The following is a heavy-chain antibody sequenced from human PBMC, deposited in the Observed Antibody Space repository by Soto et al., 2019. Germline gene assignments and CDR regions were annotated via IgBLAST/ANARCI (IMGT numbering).Heavy chain of an antibody. J-gene: IGHJ4*02. CDR1: GFTFSSYA. CDR3: AIRGASSGWSSDY. V-gene: IGHV3-23*01. CDR2: ISDSGAGT. D-gene: IGHD6-19*01. Sequence: SLRLSCAASGFTFSSYAMIWVRQAPGKGLEWVSDISDSGAGTYYADSVKGRFTISRDNSKSTLYLQMNSLRAEDTAVYYCAIRGASSGWSSDYWGQGTLVTVSS.